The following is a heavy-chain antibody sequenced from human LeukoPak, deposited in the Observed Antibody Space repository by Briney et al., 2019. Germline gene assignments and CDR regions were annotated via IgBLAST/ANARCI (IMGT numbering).Heavy chain of an antibody. Sequence: SVKVSCKASGGTFSSYAISWVRQAPGQGLEWMGGIIPIFGTANYAQKFQGRVTITADESTSTAYMELSSLRSEDTAVYYCARVKSRNYYGSGGYDAFDIWGQGTMVTVSS. CDR1: GGTFSSYA. CDR2: IIPIFGTA. V-gene: IGHV1-69*01. J-gene: IGHJ3*02. CDR3: ARVKSRNYYGSGGYDAFDI. D-gene: IGHD3-10*01.